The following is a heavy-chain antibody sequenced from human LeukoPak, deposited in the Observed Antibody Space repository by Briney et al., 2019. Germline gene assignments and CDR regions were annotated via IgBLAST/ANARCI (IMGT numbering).Heavy chain of an antibody. D-gene: IGHD5-24*01. Sequence: SETLSLTCAVYGGSFSGYYGSWIRQPPGKGLEWIGEINHSGSTNYNPSLKSRATISVDTSKNQFSLKLSSVTAADTAVYYCARVGLYKNWFDPWGQGTLVTVSS. J-gene: IGHJ5*02. V-gene: IGHV4-34*01. CDR1: GGSFSGYY. CDR3: ARVGLYKNWFDP. CDR2: INHSGST.